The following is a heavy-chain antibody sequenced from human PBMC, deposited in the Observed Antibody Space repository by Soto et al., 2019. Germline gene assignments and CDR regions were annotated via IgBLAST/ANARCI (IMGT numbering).Heavy chain of an antibody. D-gene: IGHD2-8*01. CDR3: TSRTHGAFLVY. Sequence: QVQLVESGGGLVKPGGSLRLSCAASGFTFSDYYMSWIRQAPGKGLEWVSYISSRSSTIFYADSVKGRFTISRDNVKNSLYLQMNSLRADDSSVYYCTSRTHGAFLVYWGQGILDTVSS. V-gene: IGHV3-11*04. CDR2: ISSRSSTI. J-gene: IGHJ4*02. CDR1: GFTFSDYY.